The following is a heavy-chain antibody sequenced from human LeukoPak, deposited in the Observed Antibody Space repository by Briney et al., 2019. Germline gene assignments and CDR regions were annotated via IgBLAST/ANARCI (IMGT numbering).Heavy chain of an antibody. Sequence: PGGSLRLSCAASGFTFSSYGMHWVRQAPGKGLEWVAVISYDGSSKYYADSVKGRFTISRDNSKNTLYLQMNSLRAEDTAVYYCAKVIAAAGSMGVDYWGQGTLVTVSS. CDR1: GFTFSSYG. V-gene: IGHV3-30*18. CDR3: AKVIAAAGSMGVDY. J-gene: IGHJ4*02. D-gene: IGHD6-13*01. CDR2: ISYDGSSK.